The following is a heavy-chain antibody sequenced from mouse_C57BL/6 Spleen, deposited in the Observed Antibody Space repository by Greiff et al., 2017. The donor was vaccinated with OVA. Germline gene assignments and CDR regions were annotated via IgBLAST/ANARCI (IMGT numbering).Heavy chain of an antibody. CDR3: ATGRLELYAMDY. V-gene: IGHV1-82*01. Sequence: VQLQQSGPELVKPGASVKISCTASGYAFSSSWMNWVKQRPGKGLEWIGRIYPGDGATNYNGKFKGKATLTADKSSSTAYMQLSSRTSEDSAVDFCATGRLELYAMDYWGQGTAVTVSS. CDR2: IYPGDGAT. J-gene: IGHJ4*01. D-gene: IGHD2-13*01. CDR1: GYAFSSSW.